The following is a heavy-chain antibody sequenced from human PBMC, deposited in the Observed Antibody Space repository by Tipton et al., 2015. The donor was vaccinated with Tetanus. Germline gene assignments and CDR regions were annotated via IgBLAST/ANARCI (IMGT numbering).Heavy chain of an antibody. CDR1: GFTFSTYA. CDR2: ISGSGAAT. D-gene: IGHD2/OR15-2a*01. Sequence: SLRLSCAASGFTFSTYAMSWVRQAPGKGLEWVSVISGSGAATYYADSVKGRFTISRDNSKNTLSLQMNSLRPDDTGVYFCARPNSCRYPGWFGPWGQGTRLTVSS. V-gene: IGHV3-23*01. J-gene: IGHJ5*02. CDR3: ARPNSCRYPGWFGP.